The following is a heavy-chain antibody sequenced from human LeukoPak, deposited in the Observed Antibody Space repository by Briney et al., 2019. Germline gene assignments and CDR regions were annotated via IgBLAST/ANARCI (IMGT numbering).Heavy chain of an antibody. V-gene: IGHV4-59*01. J-gene: IGHJ3*02. CDR1: GGSISSYY. CDR2: IYYSGDT. CDR3: ARELGRAFDI. D-gene: IGHD3-3*02. Sequence: SETLSLTCTASGGSISSYYWSWIRQSPGKGLEWIGYIYYSGDTNQNPSLNSRATISVDTSKNQFSLKLKSVAAADTAVYYCARELGRAFDIWGQGIVVIVSS.